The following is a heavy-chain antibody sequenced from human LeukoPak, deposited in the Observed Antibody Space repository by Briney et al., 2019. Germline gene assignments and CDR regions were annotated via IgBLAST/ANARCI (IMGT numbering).Heavy chain of an antibody. Sequence: SETLSLTCTVSGGSISSSSYYWGWMRQPPGKGLEWIGSIYYSGSTYYNPSLKSRVTISVDTSKNQFSLKLSSVTAADTAVYYCARQGGRCSSTSCLDYWGQGTLVTVSS. CDR1: GGSISSSSYY. CDR3: ARQGGRCSSTSCLDY. J-gene: IGHJ4*02. CDR2: IYYSGST. V-gene: IGHV4-39*01. D-gene: IGHD2-2*01.